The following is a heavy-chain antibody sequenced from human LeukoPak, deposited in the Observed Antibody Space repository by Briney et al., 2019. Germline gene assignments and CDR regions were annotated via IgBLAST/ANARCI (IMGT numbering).Heavy chain of an antibody. Sequence: GGSLRLSCAASGFTFSAFSMSWVRQAPGKGLEWLSYISSSSTTIHYADSVKGRFTISRDNAKNSLYLQMNSLRAEDTAVYYCARDHPPDGITFGGVIVITYSDYWGQGALVTVSS. D-gene: IGHD3-16*02. CDR1: GFTFSAFS. CDR2: ISSSSTTI. V-gene: IGHV3-48*04. J-gene: IGHJ4*02. CDR3: ARDHPPDGITFGGVIVITYSDY.